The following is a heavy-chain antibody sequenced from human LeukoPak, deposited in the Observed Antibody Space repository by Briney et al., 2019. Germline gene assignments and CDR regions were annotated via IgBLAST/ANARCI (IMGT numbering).Heavy chain of an antibody. J-gene: IGHJ4*02. CDR2: INNDGSST. CDR1: GFTFSSSW. CDR3: ATDDWGSLDY. D-gene: IGHD7-27*01. Sequence: GGSLRLSCAASGFTFSSSWMHWVRQAPGKGLVWVSRINNDGSSTTYADSVKGRFTISRDNVKNTLYLQMNSLRAEDSAVYYCATDDWGSLDYWGQGTLVTVSS. V-gene: IGHV3-74*03.